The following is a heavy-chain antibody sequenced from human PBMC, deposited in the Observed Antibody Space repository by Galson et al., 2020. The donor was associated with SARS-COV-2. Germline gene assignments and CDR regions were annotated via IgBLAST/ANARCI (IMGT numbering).Heavy chain of an antibody. J-gene: IGHJ5*02. CDR1: GYTLTELS. CDR3: ATSPALTTVETNNWFDP. Sequence: GASVTVSCKVSGYTLTELSMHWVRQAPGKGLEWMGGYDPEDGETIYAQKCQGRVTMTEDTSTDTAYMELSSLRSEDTAVYYCATSPALTTVETNNWFDPWGQGTLVTVSS. CDR2: YDPEDGET. D-gene: IGHD4-17*01. V-gene: IGHV1-24*01.